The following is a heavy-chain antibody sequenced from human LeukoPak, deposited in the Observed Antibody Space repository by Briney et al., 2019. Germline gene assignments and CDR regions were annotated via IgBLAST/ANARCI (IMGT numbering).Heavy chain of an antibody. J-gene: IGHJ4*02. CDR2: ISSSSSYI. Sequence: PGGSLRLSCAASGFTFSSYSMNWVRQAPGKGLEWVSSISSSSSYIYYADSVKGRFTISRDNAKNSLYLQMNSLRAEDTAVYYCARGSAIAARHFDYWGQGNLATVSS. CDR3: ARGSAIAARHFDY. D-gene: IGHD6-6*01. V-gene: IGHV3-21*01. CDR1: GFTFSSYS.